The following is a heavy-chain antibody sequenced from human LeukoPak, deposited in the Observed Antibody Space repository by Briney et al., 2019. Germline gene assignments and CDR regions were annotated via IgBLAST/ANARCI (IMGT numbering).Heavy chain of an antibody. D-gene: IGHD3-22*01. CDR3: ARGGDISALLDY. V-gene: IGHV4-61*08. CDR2: IFQTETT. Sequence: SETLSLTCTVSGGSISSGGYYWSWIRQHPGKGLEWIGYIFQTETTNYNPSLKDRVTISGDMSKNQYSLRLTSVTAADTAVYYCARGGDISALLDYWGQGTLVTVSS. CDR1: GGSISSGGYY. J-gene: IGHJ4*02.